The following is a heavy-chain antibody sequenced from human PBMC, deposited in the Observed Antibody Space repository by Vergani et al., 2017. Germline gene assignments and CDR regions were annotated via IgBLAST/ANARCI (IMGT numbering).Heavy chain of an antibody. D-gene: IGHD2-2*02. J-gene: IGHJ5*02. V-gene: IGHV3-21*01. CDR2: ISSSSSYI. CDR1: GFTFSSYS. Sequence: EVQLVESGGGLVKPGGSLRLSCAASGFTFSSYSMNWVRQAPGKGLEWVSSISSSSSYIYYADSVKGRFTISRDNAKNSLYLQMNSLRAEDTAVYYCARDPRYCSSTSCYTGGNWFDPWGQGTLVTVSS. CDR3: ARDPRYCSSTSCYTGGNWFDP.